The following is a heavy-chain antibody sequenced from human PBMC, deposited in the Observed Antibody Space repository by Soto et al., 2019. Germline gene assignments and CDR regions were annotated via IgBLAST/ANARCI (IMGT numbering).Heavy chain of an antibody. CDR2: ISSLGSPT. CDR3: AREDILGARSFDY. CDR1: GFTFSGYS. V-gene: IGHV3-48*02. D-gene: IGHD1-26*01. Sequence: GGSLRLSCAASGFTFSGYSMNWVRQAPGKGLEWVSYISSLGSPTYYAESVECRFIISRDNAKSSLYLQMNSLRDEDTAVYFCAREDILGARSFDYWGQGSLVTVSS. J-gene: IGHJ4*02.